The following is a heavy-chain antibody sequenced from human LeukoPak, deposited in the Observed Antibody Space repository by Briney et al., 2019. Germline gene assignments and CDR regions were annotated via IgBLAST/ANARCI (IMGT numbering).Heavy chain of an antibody. D-gene: IGHD3-16*01. Sequence: SETLSLTCTVSGGSISNYFWSWIRQPPGKGLECIGYIYYSGSTNYNPSLKSRVTISVDTSKNQFSLRLNSVTAADTAVYFCARLRGAFDYWGQGTLVTVSS. CDR2: IYYSGST. V-gene: IGHV4-59*01. CDR1: GGSISNYF. CDR3: ARLRGAFDY. J-gene: IGHJ4*02.